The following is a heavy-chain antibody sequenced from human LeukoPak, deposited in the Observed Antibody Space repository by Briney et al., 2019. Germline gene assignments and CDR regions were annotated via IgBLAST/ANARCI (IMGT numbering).Heavy chain of an antibody. CDR2: IKSKLHGGTI. D-gene: IGHD1-14*01. V-gene: IGHV3-15*01. CDR1: GFTFTPAW. Sequence: GGSLRLSCAASGFTFTPAWMTWVRQPPGKGLEWVGRIKSKLHGGTIDHAAPVKGRFTISRDDSKNMLYLQMNSLKAEDTAVYYCVTENLGAFDLWGQGTMVTVSS. J-gene: IGHJ3*01. CDR3: VTENLGAFDL.